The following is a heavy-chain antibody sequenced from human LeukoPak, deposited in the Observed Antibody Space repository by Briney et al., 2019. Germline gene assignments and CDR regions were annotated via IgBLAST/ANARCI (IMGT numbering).Heavy chain of an antibody. V-gene: IGHV3-21*01. CDR2: ISSSSSYI. J-gene: IGHJ4*02. Sequence: GGSLRLSCAASGFTFSSYWMSWVRQAPGKGLEWVSSISSSSSYIYYADSVKGRFTISRDNAKNSLYLQMNSLRAEDTAVYYCARCEDYYDSSGYYPLDYWGQGTLVTVSS. D-gene: IGHD3-22*01. CDR3: ARCEDYYDSSGYYPLDY. CDR1: GFTFSSYW.